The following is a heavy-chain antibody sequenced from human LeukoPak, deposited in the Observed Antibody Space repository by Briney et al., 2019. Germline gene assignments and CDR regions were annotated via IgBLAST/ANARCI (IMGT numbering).Heavy chain of an antibody. Sequence: PGGSLRLSCAASGFTFSSYGMSWDRQAPGKRLEWVSAISGSGGSTYYADSVKGRFTISRDNSKNTLYLQMNSLRAEDTAVYYCAKDARLRWNWFDPWGQGTLVTVSS. CDR3: AKDARLRWNWFDP. V-gene: IGHV3-23*01. D-gene: IGHD4-23*01. J-gene: IGHJ5*02. CDR1: GFTFSSYG. CDR2: ISGSGGST.